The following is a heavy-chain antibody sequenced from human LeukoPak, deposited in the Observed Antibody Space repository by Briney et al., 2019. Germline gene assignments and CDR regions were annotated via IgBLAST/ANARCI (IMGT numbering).Heavy chain of an antibody. D-gene: IGHD1-26*01. J-gene: IGHJ3*02. CDR3: ARSFAFEPQVGANDAFDI. CDR2: INHSGST. V-gene: IGHV4-34*01. CDR1: GGSFSGYY. Sequence: SETLSLTCAVYGGSFSGYYWSWIRQPPGKGLEWIGEINHSGSTNYNPSLKSRVTISVDTSKNQFSLKLSSVTAADTAVYYCARSFAFEPQVGANDAFDIWGQGTMVTVPS.